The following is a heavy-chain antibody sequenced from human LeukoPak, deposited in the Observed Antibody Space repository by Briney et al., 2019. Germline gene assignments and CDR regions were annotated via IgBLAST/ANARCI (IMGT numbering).Heavy chain of an antibody. Sequence: GESLKISCKGSGYRFSSHWIGWVRQMPGKGLEWMAIIYAGDSDTRYSPSFQGQVTISADKSINTAYLQWSSLKASDIAMYYCARQTRDGSGSRGYSFDFWGQGTLVTVSS. D-gene: IGHD3-10*01. V-gene: IGHV5-51*01. CDR3: ARQTRDGSGSRGYSFDF. CDR1: GYRFSSHW. J-gene: IGHJ4*02. CDR2: IYAGDSDT.